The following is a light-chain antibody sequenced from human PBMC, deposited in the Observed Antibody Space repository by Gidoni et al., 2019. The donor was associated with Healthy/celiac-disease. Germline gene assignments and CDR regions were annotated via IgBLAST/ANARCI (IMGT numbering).Light chain of an antibody. J-gene: IGKJ4*01. Sequence: DIQLTQSPSSLSASVGDRVTITCRASQGISNYLAWYQQKPGKVPKLLIYAASTLPSGVPSRFSGSGSGTDFTLTISSLQPEDVATYYCQKYNSAPLTFXEXTKVEIK. V-gene: IGKV1-27*01. CDR3: QKYNSAPLT. CDR2: AAS. CDR1: QGISNY.